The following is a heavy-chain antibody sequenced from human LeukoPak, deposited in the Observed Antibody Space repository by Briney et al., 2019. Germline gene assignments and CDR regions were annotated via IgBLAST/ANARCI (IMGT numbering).Heavy chain of an antibody. CDR1: GYTFTGYY. Sequence: ASVKVSCKASGYTFTGYYMHWVRQAPGQGLEWMGWINPNSGGTNYAQRFQGRVTMTRDTSISTAYMELSRLRSDDTAVYYCARGGKMATITFDYWGQGTLVTVSS. V-gene: IGHV1-2*02. D-gene: IGHD5-24*01. CDR3: ARGGKMATITFDY. CDR2: INPNSGGT. J-gene: IGHJ4*02.